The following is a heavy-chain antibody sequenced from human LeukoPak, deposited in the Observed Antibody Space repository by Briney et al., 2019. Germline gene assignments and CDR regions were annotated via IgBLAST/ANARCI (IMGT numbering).Heavy chain of an antibody. CDR1: GYSFSDYW. V-gene: IGHV5-51*01. CDR2: IYPADSDT. CDR3: AVTATNSGYFDS. J-gene: IGHJ4*02. Sequence: GESLKISCKGSGYSFSDYWFGWVRQVPGKGLEWMGFIYPADSDTRYSPSFQGQVTISADKSITTAYLQWRSLKASDTAMYYCAVTATNSGYFDSWGQGALVTVSS. D-gene: IGHD1-26*01.